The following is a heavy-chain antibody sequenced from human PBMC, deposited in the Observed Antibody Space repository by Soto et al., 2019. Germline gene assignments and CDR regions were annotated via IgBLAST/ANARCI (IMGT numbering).Heavy chain of an antibody. D-gene: IGHD3-9*01. J-gene: IGHJ4*02. CDR1: GYTFTSYA. CDR2: INAGNGNT. V-gene: IGHV1-3*01. Sequence: GASVKVSCKASGYTFTSYAMHWVRQAPGQRLEWMGWINAGNGNTKYSQKFQGRVTITRDTSASTAYMELSSLRSEDTAVYYCARVGPPQYYDILTGFDYWGQGTLVTVS. CDR3: ARVGPPQYYDILTGFDY.